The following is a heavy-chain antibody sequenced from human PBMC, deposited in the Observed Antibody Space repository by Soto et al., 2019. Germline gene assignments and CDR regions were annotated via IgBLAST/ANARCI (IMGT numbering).Heavy chain of an antibody. Sequence: SETLSLTCTVPGGSISTYYWSWIRQPPGKGLEWIGYIYYSGSTNYNPSLKSRVTISVDTSKNQFSLRLSSVTAADTAVYYCARGYGDYRVFDYWGQGTLVTVSS. V-gene: IGHV4-59*01. J-gene: IGHJ4*02. CDR1: GGSISTYY. CDR3: ARGYGDYRVFDY. D-gene: IGHD4-17*01. CDR2: IYYSGST.